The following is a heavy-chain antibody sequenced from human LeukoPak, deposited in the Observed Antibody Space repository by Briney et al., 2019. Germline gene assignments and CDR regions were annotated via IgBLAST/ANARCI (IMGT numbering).Heavy chain of an antibody. J-gene: IGHJ5*02. Sequence: SETLSLTCTVSGGSISSSSYYWGWIRQPPGKGLEWIGSIYYSGSTYYNPSLKSRVTISVDTSKNQFSLKLSSVTAADTAVYYCARGGLQTMGENWFDPWGQGTLVTVSS. CDR1: GGSISSSSYY. CDR2: IYYSGST. CDR3: ARGGLQTMGENWFDP. V-gene: IGHV4-39*07. D-gene: IGHD1-26*01.